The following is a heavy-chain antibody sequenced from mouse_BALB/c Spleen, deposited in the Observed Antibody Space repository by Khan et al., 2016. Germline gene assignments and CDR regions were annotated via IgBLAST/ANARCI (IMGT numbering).Heavy chain of an antibody. CDR3: ASYDSSGSFFDY. V-gene: IGHV3-8*02. CDR1: GDSITSGY. Sequence: EVQLQESGPSLVKPSQTLSLTCSVTGDSITSGYWNWIRKFPGNKLEYMGYISYSGSTYYNPSLKRRISLTRDTSKNQYYLQLNSVTTEDTATYYWASYDSSGSFFDYWGQGTTLTVSS. J-gene: IGHJ2*01. D-gene: IGHD3-2*01. CDR2: ISYSGST.